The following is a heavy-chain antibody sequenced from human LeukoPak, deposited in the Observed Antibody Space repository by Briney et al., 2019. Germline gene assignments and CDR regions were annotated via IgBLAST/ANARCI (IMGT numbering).Heavy chain of an antibody. CDR1: GSTFTSYG. CDR2: ISAYNGNT. J-gene: IGHJ5*02. V-gene: IGHV1-18*01. Sequence: ASVKVSCKASGSTFTSYGISWVRQAPGQGLEWMGWISAYNGNTNYAQKLQGRVTMTTDTSTSTAYMELRSLRSDDTAVYYCARVGLLWFGELLWFDPWGQGTLVTVSS. D-gene: IGHD3-10*01. CDR3: ARVGLLWFGELLWFDP.